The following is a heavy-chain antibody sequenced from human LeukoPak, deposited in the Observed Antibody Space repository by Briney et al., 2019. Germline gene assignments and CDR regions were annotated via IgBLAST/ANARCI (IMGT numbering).Heavy chain of an antibody. CDR3: ARVLLHPPGSYYNAPPDY. CDR1: GYTFTGYY. D-gene: IGHD3-10*01. V-gene: IGHV1-2*02. Sequence: GASVKVSCKASGYTFTGYYMHWVRQAPGQGLEWMGWINPNSGGTNYAQKFQGRVTMTRDTSISTAYMELSRLRSDGTAVYYCARVLLHPPGSYYNAPPDYWGQGTLVTVSS. CDR2: INPNSGGT. J-gene: IGHJ4*02.